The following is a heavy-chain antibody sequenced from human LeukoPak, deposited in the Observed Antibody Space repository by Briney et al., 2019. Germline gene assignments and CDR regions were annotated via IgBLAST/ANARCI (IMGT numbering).Heavy chain of an antibody. Sequence: GGSLRLSCAASGFTFRSYAMSWVRQAPGKGLEWVSAISGSDGTTLYADSVKGRFTISRDNSKNTLFLQMNSLRAEDTAVYYCAKCAAGCQTQNFDYWGQGTLVTVSS. V-gene: IGHV3-23*01. D-gene: IGHD2-15*01. CDR1: GFTFRSYA. CDR3: AKCAAGCQTQNFDY. J-gene: IGHJ4*02. CDR2: ISGSDGTT.